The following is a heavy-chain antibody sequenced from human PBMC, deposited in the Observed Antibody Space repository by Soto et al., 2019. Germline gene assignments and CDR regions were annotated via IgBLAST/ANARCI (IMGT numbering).Heavy chain of an antibody. CDR2: MSGSGAST. Sequence: GGSLRLSCAASGFTFSNYPMSWVRQAPGKGLEWVSGMSGSGASTYYADSVKGRFTFSRDNSKNTLYLQMNSLRGEDTAIYYCAKVGSGWYYFDYWGQGTLVTVSS. J-gene: IGHJ4*02. V-gene: IGHV3-23*01. CDR1: GFTFSNYP. D-gene: IGHD6-19*01. CDR3: AKVGSGWYYFDY.